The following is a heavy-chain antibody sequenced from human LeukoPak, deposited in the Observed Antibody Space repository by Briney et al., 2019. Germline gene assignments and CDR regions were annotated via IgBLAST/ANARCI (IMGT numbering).Heavy chain of an antibody. CDR3: ARRGDFWSGYSGDYFDF. Sequence: GESLKISCKGSGYSFTTYWIVWVRQMPGKGLEWMGIIYPGDSDTRYSPSFEGQVTISADKSITTAYLQWSSLKASDTAIYYCARRGDFWSGYSGDYFDFWGQGTLVTVSS. D-gene: IGHD3-3*01. V-gene: IGHV5-51*01. J-gene: IGHJ4*02. CDR2: IYPGDSDT. CDR1: GYSFTTYW.